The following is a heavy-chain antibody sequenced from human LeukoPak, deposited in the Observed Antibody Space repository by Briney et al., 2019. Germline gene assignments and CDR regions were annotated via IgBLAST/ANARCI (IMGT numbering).Heavy chain of an antibody. Sequence: PSETLSLTCTVSGGSISSYYWSWIRQPPGKGPEWIGEGSDVGGTKYNPSLKSRVTISADTSKNQFSLKLSSVTAADTAVYYCAQNGQSGFSFDPWGQGTLVTVSS. CDR1: GGSISSYY. V-gene: IGHV4-34*01. CDR2: GSDVGGT. CDR3: AQNGQSGFSFDP. J-gene: IGHJ5*02. D-gene: IGHD2-8*01.